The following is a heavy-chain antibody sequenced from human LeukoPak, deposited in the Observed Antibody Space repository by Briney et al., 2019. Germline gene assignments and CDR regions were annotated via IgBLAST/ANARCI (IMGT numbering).Heavy chain of an antibody. D-gene: IGHD1-7*01. Sequence: SETLSLTCTVSGGSISSSNYHWGWIRQPPEKGLEWIGSINYDGGTYHNPSLQSRVTMSVDTSKNLFSLKLNSVAAADTAVYYCARISGRNWNYDYWGQGTLVTVSS. CDR3: ARISGRNWNYDY. J-gene: IGHJ4*02. V-gene: IGHV4-39*02. CDR2: INYDGGT. CDR1: GGSISSSNYH.